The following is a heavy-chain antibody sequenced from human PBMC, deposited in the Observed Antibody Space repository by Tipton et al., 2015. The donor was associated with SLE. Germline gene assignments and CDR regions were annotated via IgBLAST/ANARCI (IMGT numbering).Heavy chain of an antibody. J-gene: IGHJ4*02. D-gene: IGHD1-26*01. CDR1: GGSLNRWV. Sequence: TLSLTCSVYGGSLNRWVWSWIRQSPGKGLEWIGKITHRGSTNYNPSLSSRVTILADSSKNQVSLKLTSVADADTAVYYCARQLTVDGSFDIWGQGTLVTVSS. CDR3: ARQLTVDGSFDI. CDR2: ITHRGST. V-gene: IGHV4-34*01.